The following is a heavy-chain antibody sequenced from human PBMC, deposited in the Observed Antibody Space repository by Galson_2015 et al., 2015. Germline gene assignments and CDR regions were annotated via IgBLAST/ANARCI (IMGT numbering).Heavy chain of an antibody. Sequence: SLRLSCAASGFTFNSYGMHWVRQAPGKGLEWVAVISYDGSNKYYADSVKGRFTISRDNSKNTLYLQMNSLRAEDTAVYYCANQRRYSSGWTFDYWGQGTLVTVSS. J-gene: IGHJ4*02. V-gene: IGHV3-30*18. CDR1: GFTFNSYG. D-gene: IGHD6-19*01. CDR3: ANQRRYSSGWTFDY. CDR2: ISYDGSNK.